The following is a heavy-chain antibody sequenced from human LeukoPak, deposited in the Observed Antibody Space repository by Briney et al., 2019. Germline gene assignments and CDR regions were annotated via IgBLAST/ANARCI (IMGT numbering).Heavy chain of an antibody. CDR2: IIPISGTA. J-gene: IGHJ4*02. V-gene: IGHV1-69*05. CDR1: GGTFSSYA. CDR3: ARGLVRGVIQDSYYFDY. Sequence: ASVKLSCKASGGTFSSYAISWVRQAPGQGLEWMGGIIPISGTANYAQKFQGRVTITTDESTSTAYMELSRLRSEDTAVYYCARGLVRGVIQDSYYFDYWGQGTLVTVSS. D-gene: IGHD3-10*01.